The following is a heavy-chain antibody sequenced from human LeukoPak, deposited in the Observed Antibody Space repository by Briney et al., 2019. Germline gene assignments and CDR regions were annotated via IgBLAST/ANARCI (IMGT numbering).Heavy chain of an antibody. CDR1: GFTFSIHY. CDR2: IKQDGSET. CDR3: ARQSHRAEQYYFDY. Sequence: PGGSLRLSCSASGFTFSIHYMSWVRQAPGKGLAWVANIKQDGSETYYVDSVKGRFTISRDNARNSLYLQMNNLRVEDTAVYYCARQSHRAEQYYFDYWGQGTLVTVSS. J-gene: IGHJ4*02. V-gene: IGHV3-7*01. D-gene: IGHD1-26*01.